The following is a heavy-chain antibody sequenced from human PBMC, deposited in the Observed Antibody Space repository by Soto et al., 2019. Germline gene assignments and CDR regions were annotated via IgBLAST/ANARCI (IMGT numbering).Heavy chain of an antibody. J-gene: IGHJ4*02. CDR3: ARLLWFGELRGDLNYFDY. V-gene: IGHV4-39*01. CDR2: IYYSGST. Sequence: QLQLQESGPGLVKPSETLSLTCTVSGGSISSSYYWGWIRQPPGKGLEWIGNIYYSGSTYYNPSLKSRVTISVDTSKNQFSLKLSSVTAADTAVYYCARLLWFGELRGDLNYFDYWGQGALVTVSS. CDR1: GGSISSSYY. D-gene: IGHD3-10*01.